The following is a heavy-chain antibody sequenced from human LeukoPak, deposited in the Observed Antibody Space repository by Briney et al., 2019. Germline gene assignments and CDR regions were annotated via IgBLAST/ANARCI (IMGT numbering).Heavy chain of an antibody. V-gene: IGHV1-2*02. J-gene: IGHJ5*02. D-gene: IGHD2/OR15-2a*01. CDR3: ARDLVIVPTTTKRDSWFDP. Sequence: ASVKVSCKASEYTFTGYYMHWARQAPGQGLEWMGWINPNSGGTNYAQKFQGRVTMTRDTSISTAYMELSRLRSDDTAVYYCARDLVIVPTTTKRDSWFDPWGQGTLVTVSS. CDR2: INPNSGGT. CDR1: EYTFTGYY.